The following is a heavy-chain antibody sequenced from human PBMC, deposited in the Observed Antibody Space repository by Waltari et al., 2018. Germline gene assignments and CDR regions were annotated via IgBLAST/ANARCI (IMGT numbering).Heavy chain of an antibody. CDR1: GGSIRSYY. CDR3: IGTTRDVDV. Sequence: QVQLQESGPGLVKPSETLSLTCTVSGGSIRSYYWSLVRQPPGKGLEWIGYIYYTGSTNYDPSLESRVTLSLDVSKNQFSLKLRSVTAADTALYYCIGTTRDVDVWGQGTTVTVSS. CDR2: IYYTGST. V-gene: IGHV4-59*01. D-gene: IGHD2-2*01. J-gene: IGHJ6*02.